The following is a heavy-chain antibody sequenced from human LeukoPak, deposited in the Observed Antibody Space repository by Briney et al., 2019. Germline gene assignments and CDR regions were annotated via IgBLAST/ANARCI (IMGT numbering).Heavy chain of an antibody. Sequence: GGSLRLSCAASGFTFSSYEMNWVRQAPGKGLEWVSYISSSGSTIYYADSVKGRFTISRDNSKNSLYLQMNSLRAEDTAVYYCARVGLAAAGSGIDYWGQGTLVTVSS. CDR2: ISSSGSTI. J-gene: IGHJ4*02. CDR3: ARVGLAAAGSGIDY. CDR1: GFTFSSYE. D-gene: IGHD6-13*01. V-gene: IGHV3-48*03.